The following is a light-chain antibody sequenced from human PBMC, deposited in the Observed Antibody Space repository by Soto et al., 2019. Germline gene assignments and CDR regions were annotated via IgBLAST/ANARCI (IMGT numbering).Light chain of an antibody. V-gene: IGKV1-39*01. CDR2: AAS. CDR3: QQSYSTPQLT. J-gene: IGKJ4*01. CDR1: QSISSY. Sequence: DIPMTQSPSSLSASLGDRVTITCRASQSISSYLNWYQQKPGKAPKLLIYAASSLQSGVPSRFSGSGSGTDFTLTISSLQPEDFATYYCQQSYSTPQLTFGGGTKVEIK.